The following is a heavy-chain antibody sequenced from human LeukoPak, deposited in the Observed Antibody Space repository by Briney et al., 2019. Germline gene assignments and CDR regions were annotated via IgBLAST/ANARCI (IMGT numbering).Heavy chain of an antibody. J-gene: IGHJ4*02. CDR2: IYYSGST. CDR1: GGSISSYY. Sequence: PSETLSLTCTVSGGSISSYYWSWIRQPPGKGLEWIGYIYYSGSTNYNPSLKSRVTISVDTSKNQFSLKLSSVTAADTAVYYCARGSPTTFGGVIAHLDYWGQGTLVTVSS. D-gene: IGHD3-16*02. CDR3: ARGSPTTFGGVIAHLDY. V-gene: IGHV4-59*01.